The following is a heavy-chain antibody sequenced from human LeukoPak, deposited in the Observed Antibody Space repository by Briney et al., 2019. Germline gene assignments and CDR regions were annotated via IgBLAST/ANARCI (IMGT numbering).Heavy chain of an antibody. CDR2: IYYSGTT. Sequence: KPSETLSLTCTVSGGSISSYYWSWTRQPPGKGLEWIGYIYYSGTTNYNPSLRSRVAISVDTSKNQFSLKLSSVTAADTAVYYCARSEPYCSSTSCYLNYYYHYGMDVWGQGTTVTVSS. J-gene: IGHJ6*02. CDR3: ARSEPYCSSTSCYLNYYYHYGMDV. CDR1: GGSISSYY. V-gene: IGHV4-59*08. D-gene: IGHD2-2*01.